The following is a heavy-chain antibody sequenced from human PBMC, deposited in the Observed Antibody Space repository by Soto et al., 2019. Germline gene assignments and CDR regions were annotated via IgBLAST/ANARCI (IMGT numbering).Heavy chain of an antibody. CDR2: VYHTGRT. V-gene: IGHV4-61*01. D-gene: IGHD6-19*01. CDR1: GGSFKSGSYY. CDR3: ARGGSGWYSSGLDWFDP. Sequence: PSETLSLTCTVSGGSFKSGSYYWSWIRQPPGTGLDCIAYVYHTGRTDYNPSLKSRVSISMDTSKNQFSLDLDSVTPADTAVYFCARGGSGWYSSGLDWFDPWGQGTLVTVSS. J-gene: IGHJ5*02.